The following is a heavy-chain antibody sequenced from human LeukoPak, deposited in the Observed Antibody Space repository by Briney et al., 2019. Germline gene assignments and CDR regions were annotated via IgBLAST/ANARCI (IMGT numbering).Heavy chain of an antibody. D-gene: IGHD4-11*01. CDR3: AKDRNYRDLDSLDI. V-gene: IGHV3-9*01. J-gene: IGHJ3*02. CDR1: GFTFDDYA. CDR2: INWNSGSV. Sequence: GGSLRLSWVASGFTFDDYAMHWVRQAPGKGLEWVSGINWNSGSVGYADSVKGRFTISRDNAKNSLSLQMNGLGVEDTALYYCAKDRNYRDLDSLDIWGQGTMVTVSS.